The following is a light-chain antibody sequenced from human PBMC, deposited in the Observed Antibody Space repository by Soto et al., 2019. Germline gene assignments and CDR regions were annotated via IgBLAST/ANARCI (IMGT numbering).Light chain of an antibody. CDR3: QQRSNWPPLT. J-gene: IGKJ4*01. Sequence: EIVMTQSQATVSVSPRERSTLSCRANQGVSSDLAWYQQKPGQAPRLFIYDASNRATGIPARFSGSGSGTDFTLTISSLEPEDFAVYYCQQRSNWPPLTFGGGSNVDIK. CDR2: DAS. V-gene: IGKV3-11*01. CDR1: QGVSSD.